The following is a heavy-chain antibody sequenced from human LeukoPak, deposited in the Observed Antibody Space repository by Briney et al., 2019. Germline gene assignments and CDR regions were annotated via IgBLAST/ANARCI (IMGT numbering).Heavy chain of an antibody. CDR1: TFIVSSSH. Sequence: GGSLRLSCAASTFIVSSSHMTWVRQTPGKGLEWVSVIYSDGRTFYADSVKGRFTISRDNSKNTLYLQMNSLRAEDTAIYYCAKCLPTEYYFDYWGQGTLVTVSS. CDR2: IYSDGRT. V-gene: IGHV3-53*01. D-gene: IGHD3-16*01. J-gene: IGHJ4*02. CDR3: AKCLPTEYYFDY.